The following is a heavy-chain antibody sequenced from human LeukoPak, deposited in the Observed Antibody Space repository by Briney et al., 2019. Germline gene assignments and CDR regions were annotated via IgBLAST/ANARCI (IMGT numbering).Heavy chain of an antibody. Sequence: ASVKVSCKASGYTFTGYYMHWVRQAPGQGLEWMGWINPNSGGTNYAQKFQGRVTMTRDMSTSTVYMELSSLRSEDTAVYYCARGEDSSSWYYFDYWGQGTLVTVSS. CDR3: ARGEDSSSWYYFDY. CDR1: GYTFTGYY. V-gene: IGHV1-2*02. D-gene: IGHD6-13*01. J-gene: IGHJ4*02. CDR2: INPNSGGT.